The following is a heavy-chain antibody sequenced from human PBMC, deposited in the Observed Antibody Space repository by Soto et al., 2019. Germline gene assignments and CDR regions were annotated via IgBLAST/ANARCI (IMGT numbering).Heavy chain of an antibody. V-gene: IGHV1-69*02. CDR2: FNPILTMS. D-gene: IGHD3-10*01. CDR3: ATSYGSGYRAFDF. J-gene: IGHJ4*02. Sequence: QVQLVQSGADVKKPGSSVKVSCKASGDTFNFYTINWVRQAPGLGLEWMGRFNPILTMSNYAQKFEGRVRITADKSTSTAYMELNRLRAEDTAMYYCATSYGSGYRAFDFWGQGALVTVSS. CDR1: GDTFNFYT.